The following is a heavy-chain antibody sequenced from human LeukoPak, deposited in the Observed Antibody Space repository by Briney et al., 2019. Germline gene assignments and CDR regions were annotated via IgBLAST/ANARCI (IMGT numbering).Heavy chain of an antibody. J-gene: IGHJ1*01. CDR1: GYTFTSYG. Sequence: ASVKVSCKASGYTFTSYGISWVRQAPGQGLEWMGWISAYNGNTNYAQKLQGRVTMTTDTSTSTAYMELRSLRSDDTAVYYCARAPGGYSSEYLQHWGQGTLVTVSS. CDR3: ARAPGGYSSEYLQH. CDR2: ISAYNGNT. D-gene: IGHD3-10*01. V-gene: IGHV1-18*01.